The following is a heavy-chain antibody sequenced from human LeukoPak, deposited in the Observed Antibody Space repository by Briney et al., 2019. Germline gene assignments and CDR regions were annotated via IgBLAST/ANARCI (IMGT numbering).Heavy chain of an antibody. CDR1: GGSISSSSYY. D-gene: IGHD2-15*01. CDR3: ARDLRYCSGGSCYSGSRNWFDP. J-gene: IGHJ5*02. CDR2: IYYSGST. Sequence: SETLTLTCTVSGGSISSSSYYWGWIRPPPGKGLEWIGRIYYSGSTYYNPSLKSRVTISVDTSKNQFSLKLSSVTAADTAVYYCARDLRYCSGGSCYSGSRNWFDPWGQGTLVTVSS. V-gene: IGHV4-39*07.